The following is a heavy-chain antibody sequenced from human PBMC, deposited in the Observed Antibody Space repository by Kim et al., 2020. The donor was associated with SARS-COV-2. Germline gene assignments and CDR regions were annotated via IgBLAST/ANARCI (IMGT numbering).Heavy chain of an antibody. V-gene: IGHV3-30*18. D-gene: IGHD6-13*01. CDR1: GFTFSSYG. CDR3: AKDPGVAAALDYYYGMDV. J-gene: IGHJ6*02. Sequence: GGSLRLSCAASGFTFSSYGMHWVRQAPGKGLEWVAVISYDGSNKYYADSVKGRFTISRDNSKNTLYLQMNSLRAEDTAVYYCAKDPGVAAALDYYYGMDVWGQGTTGTVSS. CDR2: ISYDGSNK.